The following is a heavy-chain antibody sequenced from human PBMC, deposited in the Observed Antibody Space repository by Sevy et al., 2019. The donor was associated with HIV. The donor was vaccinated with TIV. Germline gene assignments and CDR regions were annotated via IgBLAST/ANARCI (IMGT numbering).Heavy chain of an antibody. D-gene: IGHD6-19*01. V-gene: IGHV1-69*13. CDR2: IIPILGTT. Sequence: ASVKVSCKASGGTFTTSWISWVRQVPGQGLEWMGGIIPILGTTNYAQRFQYRVTITADESTKTAYMELSSLRSEDTAVYYCARGGGNGWYYFDYWGQATSVTVSS. J-gene: IGHJ4*02. CDR1: GGTFTTSW. CDR3: ARGGGNGWYYFDY.